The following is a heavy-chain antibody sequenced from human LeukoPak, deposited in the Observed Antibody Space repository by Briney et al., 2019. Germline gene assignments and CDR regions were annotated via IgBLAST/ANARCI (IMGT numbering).Heavy chain of an antibody. J-gene: IGHJ3*02. Sequence: GASVKVSCKASGYTFTSYDINWVRQATGQGLEWMGWMNPNSGNTGYAQKFQGRVTMTRNTSISTAYMELSSLRSEDTAVYYCARPYSSSWFDAFDIWGQGTMVTVSS. V-gene: IGHV1-8*01. CDR1: GYTFTSYD. D-gene: IGHD6-13*01. CDR3: ARPYSSSWFDAFDI. CDR2: MNPNSGNT.